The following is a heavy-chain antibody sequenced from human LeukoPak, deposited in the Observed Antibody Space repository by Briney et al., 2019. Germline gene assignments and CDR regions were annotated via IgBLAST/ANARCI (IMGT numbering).Heavy chain of an antibody. CDR2: TRNKANSYTT. V-gene: IGHV3-72*01. CDR1: GFTFSDHY. CDR3: ARGFAYCSGGSCYYYYYMDV. J-gene: IGHJ6*03. Sequence: GGSLRLSCAASGFTFSDHYMDWVRQAPGKGLEWVGRTRNKANSYTTEYAASVKGRFTISRDDSKNSLYLQMNSLKTEDTAVYYCARGFAYCSGGSCYYYYYMDVWGKGTTVTVSS. D-gene: IGHD2-15*01.